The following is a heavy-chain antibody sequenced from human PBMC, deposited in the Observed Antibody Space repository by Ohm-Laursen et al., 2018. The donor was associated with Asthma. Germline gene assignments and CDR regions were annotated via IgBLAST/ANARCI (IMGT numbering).Heavy chain of an antibody. CDR2: ITSDGSWT. Sequence: SLRLSCAAFGFTFSNFAMHWVRQAPGKGLEWVSIITSDGSWTSYADSVKGRFTISRDNSKNTLYMQMNSLRAEDTAVYYCARRDFSGGDPSAAFDIWGQGTMVTVSS. D-gene: IGHD2-21*02. CDR3: ARRDFSGGDPSAAFDI. CDR1: GFTFSNFA. J-gene: IGHJ3*02. V-gene: IGHV3-30-3*01.